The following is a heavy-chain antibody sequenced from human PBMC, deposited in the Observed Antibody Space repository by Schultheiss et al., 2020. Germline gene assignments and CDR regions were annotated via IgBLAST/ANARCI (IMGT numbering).Heavy chain of an antibody. V-gene: IGHV4-34*01. CDR3: ARAEGGSGWYTNDY. D-gene: IGHD6-19*01. CDR2: INHSGST. Sequence: SATLSLTCAVYGGSFSGYYWSWIRQPPGKGLEWIGEINHSGSTNYNPSLKSRVTISVDTSKNQFSLKLSSVTAADTAVYYCARAEGGSGWYTNDYWGQGNLGTVSS. J-gene: IGHJ4*02. CDR1: GGSFSGYY.